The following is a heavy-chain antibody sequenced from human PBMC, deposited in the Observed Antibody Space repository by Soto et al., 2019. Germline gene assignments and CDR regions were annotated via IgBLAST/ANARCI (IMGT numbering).Heavy chain of an antibody. J-gene: IGHJ4*02. CDR2: LYPDGRA. CDR3: ARGLGREYHDKRNHFNIVS. V-gene: IGHV3-53*01. CDR1: GFTVSSNY. Sequence: PGGSLRLSCAASGFTVSSNYLTWVRQAPGKGLKWVSVLYPDGRAYYADSVKGRFTISTDSSKNSVYLQMNTLRAEDTAVYYCARGLGREYHDKRNHFNIVSWGQGTLVTVSS. D-gene: IGHD3-22*01.